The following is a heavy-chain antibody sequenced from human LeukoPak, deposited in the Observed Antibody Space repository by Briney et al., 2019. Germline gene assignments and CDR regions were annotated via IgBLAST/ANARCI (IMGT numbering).Heavy chain of an antibody. CDR3: ARAVVVAATPGTHFDY. CDR2: ISRSSSYI. V-gene: IGHV3-21*01. D-gene: IGHD2-15*01. Sequence: GGSLRLSCAASGFTFSSYSMNWVRQAPGKGLEWVSSISRSSSYIYYADSVKGRFTISRDNAKNSLYLQMNSLRAEDTAVYYCARAVVVAATPGTHFDYWGQGTLVTVSS. J-gene: IGHJ4*02. CDR1: GFTFSSYS.